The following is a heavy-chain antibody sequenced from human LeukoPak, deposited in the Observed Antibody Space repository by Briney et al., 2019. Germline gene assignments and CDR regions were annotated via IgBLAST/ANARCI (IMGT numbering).Heavy chain of an antibody. CDR2: IYPGDSDT. J-gene: IGHJ4*02. V-gene: IGHV5-51*01. CDR3: ARLGNWNSRKGGDY. D-gene: IGHD1-7*01. Sequence: ASVKVSCKASGYTFTSYWIGWVRQMPGKGLEWMGIIYPGDSDTRYSPSFQGQVTISADKSISTAYLQWSSLKASDTAMYYCARLGNWNSRKGGDYWGQGTLVTVSS. CDR1: GYTFTSYW.